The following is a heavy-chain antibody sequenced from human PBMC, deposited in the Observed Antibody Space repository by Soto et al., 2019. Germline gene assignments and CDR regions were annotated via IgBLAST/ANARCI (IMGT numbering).Heavy chain of an antibody. CDR3: ARSQGSSTSLEIYYYYYYGMDV. CDR1: GGTFSSYA. J-gene: IGHJ6*02. Sequence: QVQLVQSGAEVKKPGSSVKVSCKASGGTFSSYAISWVRQAPGQGLEWMGGIIPISGTANYAQKFQGRVTITADESTSTAYMKLSILRSEDTAVYYCARSQGSSTSLEIYYYYYYGMDVWGQGTTVTVSS. CDR2: IIPISGTA. D-gene: IGHD2-2*01. V-gene: IGHV1-69*01.